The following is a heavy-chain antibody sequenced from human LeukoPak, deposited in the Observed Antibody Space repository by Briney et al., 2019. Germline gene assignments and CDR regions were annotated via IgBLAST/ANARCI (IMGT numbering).Heavy chain of an antibody. CDR3: ARDRPITVLRFLEN. Sequence: VSVKVSCKASGYTFTSYGISWVRQAPGQGLEWMGWISAYNGNTNYAQKLQGRVTMTTDTSTSTAYMELRSLRSDDTAVYYCARDRPITVLRFLENWGQGTLVTVSS. V-gene: IGHV1-18*01. CDR2: ISAYNGNT. CDR1: GYTFTSYG. D-gene: IGHD3-3*01. J-gene: IGHJ4*02.